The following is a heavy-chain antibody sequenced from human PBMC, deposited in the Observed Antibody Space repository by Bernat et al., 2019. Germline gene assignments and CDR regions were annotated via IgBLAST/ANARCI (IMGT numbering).Heavy chain of an antibody. CDR3: ATKYSYYMDV. V-gene: IGHV3-73*02. Sequence: EVQLVESGGGLVQPGGSLKLSCAASGFTFSGSAMHWVRQASGKGLEWVGRIRNKTNNYATAYGASVKGRFTISRDDSKNTAYLEMNTLKTDDTAVYYCATKYSYYMDVWGKGTTVTVSS. J-gene: IGHJ6*03. CDR2: IRNKTNNYAT. CDR1: GFTFSGSA.